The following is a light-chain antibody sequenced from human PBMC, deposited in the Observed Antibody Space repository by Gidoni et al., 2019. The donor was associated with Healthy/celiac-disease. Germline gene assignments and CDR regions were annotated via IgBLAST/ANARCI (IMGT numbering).Light chain of an antibody. J-gene: IGKJ4*01. CDR1: QSISSW. CDR2: KAS. CDR3: QQYNSYSPLT. V-gene: IGKV1-5*03. Sequence: DIQMTQSPSTLSASVGDRVPITCRASQSISSWLDWYQQKPGKSPKLLIYKASSLESGVPSRFSGSGSGTEFTLTISSLQPDDFATYYCQQYNSYSPLTFGGGTKVEIK.